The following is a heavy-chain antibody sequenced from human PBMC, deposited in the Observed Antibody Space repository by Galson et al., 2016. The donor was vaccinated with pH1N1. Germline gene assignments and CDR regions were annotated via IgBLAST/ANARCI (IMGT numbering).Heavy chain of an antibody. V-gene: IGHV4-38-2*01. CDR3: ARQGWHTGLFDP. J-gene: IGHJ5*02. CDR2: IHHTGVT. CDR1: DYLISNCCF. Sequence: LSLTCDVSDYLISNCCFWGWIRQPPGKGLEWLGAIHHTGVTYRSPPLKSRVTISIDTSSSQLSLTLTSVTAADTAVYYCARQGWHTGLFDPWGQGTLVTVSS. D-gene: IGHD5-18*01.